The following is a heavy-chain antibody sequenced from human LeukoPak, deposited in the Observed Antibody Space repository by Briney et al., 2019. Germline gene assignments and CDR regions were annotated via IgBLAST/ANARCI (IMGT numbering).Heavy chain of an antibody. D-gene: IGHD2-2*01. J-gene: IGHJ4*02. V-gene: IGHV1-46*01. CDR2: ISPSGGST. Sequence: ASVKVSCKAFGYTFTSNYMHWVRQAPGQGPEWMGVISPSGGSTTYAQKFQGRVTMTRDTSISTAYMELSRLRSDDTAVYYCARDLGVYCSSTSCSSVYWGQGTLVTVSS. CDR1: GYTFTSNY. CDR3: ARDLGVYCSSTSCSSVY.